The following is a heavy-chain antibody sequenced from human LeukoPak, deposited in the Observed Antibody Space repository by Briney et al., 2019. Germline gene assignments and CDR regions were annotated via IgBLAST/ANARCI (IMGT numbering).Heavy chain of an antibody. Sequence: GGSLRLSCAASGFTVSSNYMSWVRQAPGKGLEWVSVIYSGGSTSYADSVKGRFTISRDNAKNSLYLQMNSLRAEDTAVYYCARILNLWGVAYVSHYYYGMDVWGQGTTVTVSS. D-gene: IGHD2-8*02. V-gene: IGHV3-53*01. J-gene: IGHJ6*02. CDR3: ARILNLWGVAYVSHYYYGMDV. CDR2: IYSGGST. CDR1: GFTVSSNY.